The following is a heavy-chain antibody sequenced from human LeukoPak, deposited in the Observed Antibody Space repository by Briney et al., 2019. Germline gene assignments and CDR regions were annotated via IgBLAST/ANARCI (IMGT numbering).Heavy chain of an antibody. J-gene: IGHJ3*02. CDR1: GYTFTSYW. Sequence: GESLKISCKYSGYTFTSYWIGWVRQMPGKGLEWMGIIYPGDSDSRYSPSFDGQVTISVDKFSTTAYLQWSSLKASDTSMYYCARLYNFDSSGYSSVFDIWGQGTMVIVSS. CDR2: IYPGDSDS. CDR3: ARLYNFDSSGYSSVFDI. D-gene: IGHD3-22*01. V-gene: IGHV5-51*01.